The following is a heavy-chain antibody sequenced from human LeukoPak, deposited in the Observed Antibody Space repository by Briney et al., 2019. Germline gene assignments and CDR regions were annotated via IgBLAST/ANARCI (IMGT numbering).Heavy chain of an antibody. CDR2: IYYSGST. V-gene: IGHV4-59*01. J-gene: IGHJ5*02. Sequence: PSETLSLTCSVSGGSISSYYWSWIRQPPGKGLEWIGYIYYSGSTNYNPSLKSRVTISVDTSKNQFSLKLSSVTAADTAVYYCARVQSYYYDSSGYADWFDPWGQGTLVTVSS. D-gene: IGHD3-22*01. CDR3: ARVQSYYYDSSGYADWFDP. CDR1: GGSISSYY.